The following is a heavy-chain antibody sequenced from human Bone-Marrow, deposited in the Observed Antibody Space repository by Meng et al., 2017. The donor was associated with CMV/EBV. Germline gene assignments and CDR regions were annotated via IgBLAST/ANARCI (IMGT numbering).Heavy chain of an antibody. CDR1: GFNFDDYG. Sequence: GGSLRLSCAASGFNFDDYGMNWVRQAPGRGLEWVSGVNWNGGSTAYAGSVKGRFTISRDNAKNSLYLQMNSLRAEDTALYYCARDRDSSSWDEIYYYYGMDVWGQGTTVTVSS. V-gene: IGHV3-20*04. D-gene: IGHD6-13*01. CDR3: ARDRDSSSWDEIYYYYGMDV. J-gene: IGHJ6*02. CDR2: VNWNGGST.